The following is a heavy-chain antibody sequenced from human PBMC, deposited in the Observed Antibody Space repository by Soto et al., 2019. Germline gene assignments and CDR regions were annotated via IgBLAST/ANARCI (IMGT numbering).Heavy chain of an antibody. CDR1: GFTFSSNW. CDR2: IKEDGREK. CDR3: AREQLQGVNPDY. J-gene: IGHJ4*02. Sequence: EVQLVESGGGLVQPGGSLRLSCAASGFTFSSNWMNWVRQAPGKGLEWVANIKEDGREKYYVDSVKGRLTISRDNTQNSLYLQMNSLRAGDTAVYYCAREQLQGVNPDYWGQGTLVTVSS. D-gene: IGHD1-1*01. V-gene: IGHV3-7*01.